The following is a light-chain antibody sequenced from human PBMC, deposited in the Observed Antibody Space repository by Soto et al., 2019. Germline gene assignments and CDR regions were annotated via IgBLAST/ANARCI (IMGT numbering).Light chain of an antibody. CDR3: GTWDSSLSAPDV. V-gene: IGLV1-51*02. CDR2: ENN. J-gene: IGLJ1*01. CDR1: SSNIGNNY. Sequence: QSSLTQPPSVSAAPGQKVTISCSGSSSNIGNNYVSWYQQLPGTAPKLLIFENNKRPSGIPDRFSGSKSGTSATLGITGLQTGDEAYYYCGTWDSSLSAPDVFGPGTKVPVL.